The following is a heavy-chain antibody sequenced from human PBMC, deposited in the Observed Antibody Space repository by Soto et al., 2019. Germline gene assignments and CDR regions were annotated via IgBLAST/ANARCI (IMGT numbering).Heavy chain of an antibody. V-gene: IGHV3-21*01. CDR3: AKAYSGSSYGGFDAFDV. CDR1: GFSFSTYS. D-gene: IGHD6-13*01. CDR2: ISTSSAYI. J-gene: IGHJ3*01. Sequence: EVQLVQSGGGLVKPGGSLRLSCAASGFSFSTYSLHWVRQAPGKGLEWVSSISTSSAYIYYADSLKGRFTISRDNAKNSLFLQMTSLRAEDTAVYYCAKAYSGSSYGGFDAFDVWGQGTMVTVSS.